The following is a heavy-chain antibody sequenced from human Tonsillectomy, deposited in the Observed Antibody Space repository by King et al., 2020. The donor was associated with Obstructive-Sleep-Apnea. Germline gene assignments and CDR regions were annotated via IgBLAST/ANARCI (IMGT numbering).Heavy chain of an antibody. CDR3: ARYSSGWSRPGNYFDY. CDR2: IYYSGST. Sequence: QLQESGPGLVKPSETLSLTCTVSGGSISSYYWSWIRQPPGKGLEWIGDIYYSGSTNYNPSLKSRVTISVDTSKNQFSLKLSSVTAADTAVYYCARYSSGWSRPGNYFDYWGQGTLVTVSS. D-gene: IGHD6-19*01. CDR1: GGSISSYY. V-gene: IGHV4-59*08. J-gene: IGHJ4*02.